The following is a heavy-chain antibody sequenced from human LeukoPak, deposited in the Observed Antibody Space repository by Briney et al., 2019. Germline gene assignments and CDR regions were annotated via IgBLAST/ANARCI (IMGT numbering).Heavy chain of an antibody. D-gene: IGHD3-22*01. CDR2: IYYSGTT. CDR1: GGSISSGTYY. V-gene: IGHV4-31*11. Sequence: SETLSLTCAVSGGSISSGTYYWSWLRQHPGKVLGWIGYIYYSGTTYYNPSLESRVTISLDTSKKQFSLKLNSVTAADTAVYYCARDLGDTYYFDATGGHPFDIWGQGTMVTVSS. CDR3: ARDLGDTYYFDATGGHPFDI. J-gene: IGHJ3*02.